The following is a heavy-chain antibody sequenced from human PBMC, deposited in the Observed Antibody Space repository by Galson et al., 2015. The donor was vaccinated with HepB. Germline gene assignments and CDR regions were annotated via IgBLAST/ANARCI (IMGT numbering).Heavy chain of an antibody. J-gene: IGHJ3*02. CDR1: GFTVSPNY. Sequence: SLRLSCAASGFTVSPNYMSWVRQAPGKGLQWVSVIYSGGSTYYADSVKGRFTVSRDNSKNTLYLQLNSLRAEDTAVYYCANLDGRWNAFDIWGQGTMVTVSS. V-gene: IGHV3-53*01. CDR3: ANLDGRWNAFDI. CDR2: IYSGGST. D-gene: IGHD5-24*01.